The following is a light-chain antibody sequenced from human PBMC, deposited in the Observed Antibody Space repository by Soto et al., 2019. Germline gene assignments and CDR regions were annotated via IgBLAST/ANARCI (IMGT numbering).Light chain of an antibody. J-gene: IGKJ1*01. CDR2: GAS. CDR1: QSVSSY. CDR3: QQYSNWPPGT. V-gene: IGKV3D-15*01. Sequence: EIVMTQSPVTLSVSPGERATLSCRASQSVSSYLAWYQQKPGQAPRLLIYGASTRVTGIPARFSGNGSGTEFTLTISSLQSEDFAVYYCQQYSNWPPGTFGQGTKVDIK.